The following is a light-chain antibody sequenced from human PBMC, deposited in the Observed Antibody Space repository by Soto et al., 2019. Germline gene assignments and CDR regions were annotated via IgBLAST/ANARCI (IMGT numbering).Light chain of an antibody. J-gene: IGLJ2*01. CDR1: SSNIGAGYD. V-gene: IGLV1-40*01. Sequence: QSVLTQPPSVSGAPGQRVTISCTGSSSNIGAGYDVHWYQQLPGTAPKLLIYGNSNRTSGVPDRFSGSKAGTSASLAITGLQAEDEADYYCQSYDSSLRVVFGGGTKVTVL. CDR2: GNS. CDR3: QSYDSSLRVV.